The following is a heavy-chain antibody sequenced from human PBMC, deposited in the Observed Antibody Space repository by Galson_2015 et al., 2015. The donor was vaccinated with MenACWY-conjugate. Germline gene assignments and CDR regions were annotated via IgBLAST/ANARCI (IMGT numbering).Heavy chain of an antibody. J-gene: IGHJ4*02. D-gene: IGHD2-15*01. CDR1: GFSFGGYA. Sequence: LRLSCAASGFSFGGYAMSWVRQAPGKGLEWVSSISGSGASTYYTDSVRGRFTIFRDNSGNTLHLQMNSLRAEDTAIYYCAREGFCSGGTCYFYDYWGQGILVTVSA. CDR2: ISGSGAST. CDR3: AREGFCSGGTCYFYDY. V-gene: IGHV3-23*01.